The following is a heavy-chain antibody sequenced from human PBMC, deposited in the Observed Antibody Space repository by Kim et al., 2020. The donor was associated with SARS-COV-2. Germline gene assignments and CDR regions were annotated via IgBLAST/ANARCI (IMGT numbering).Heavy chain of an antibody. J-gene: IGHJ4*02. CDR3: TTKKISSGLAVDY. D-gene: IGHD6-19*01. Sequence: YAAPVKGRFTISRDDAENTLYLQMNSLKTEDTAVYYCTTKKISSGLAVDYWGQGTLVTVSS. V-gene: IGHV3-15*01.